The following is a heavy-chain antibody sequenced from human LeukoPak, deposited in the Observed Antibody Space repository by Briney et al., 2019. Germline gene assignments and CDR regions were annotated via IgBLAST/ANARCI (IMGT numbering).Heavy chain of an antibody. CDR1: GFTFSSYS. V-gene: IGHV3-21*01. CDR2: ISSSSSYI. J-gene: IGHJ4*02. D-gene: IGHD6-13*01. CDR3: AREGSSWPMDFDY. Sequence: PGGSLRLSCSASGFTFSSYSMNWVRQAPGKGLEWVSSISSSSSYIYYADSVKGRFTISRDNAKNSLYLQMNSLRAEDTAVCYCAREGSSWPMDFDYWGQGTLVTVSS.